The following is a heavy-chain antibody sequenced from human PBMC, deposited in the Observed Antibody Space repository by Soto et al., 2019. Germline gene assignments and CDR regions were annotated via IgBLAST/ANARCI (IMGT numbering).Heavy chain of an antibody. V-gene: IGHV3-33*01. Sequence: QVQLVESGGGVVQPGRSLRLSCAASGFTFSSYGMHWVRQAPGKGLEWVAVIWYDGSNKYYADSVKGRFTISRDNSNNRLWLQMNSRRAEDTAVYYCAREEVGRGSYWGQGSLVTVPS. J-gene: IGHJ4*02. CDR3: AREEVGRGSY. CDR2: IWYDGSNK. D-gene: IGHD1-26*01. CDR1: GFTFSSYG.